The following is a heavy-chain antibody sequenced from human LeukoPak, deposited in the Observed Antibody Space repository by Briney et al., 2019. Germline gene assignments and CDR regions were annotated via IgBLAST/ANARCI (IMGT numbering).Heavy chain of an antibody. D-gene: IGHD4-23*01. Sequence: PGGSLRLFCAASGFTFSNYWMHWVRQVPGEGLVWVSRIDTHGGTTDYADSVRGRFTISRDNAKNTLYLQMNSLRADDTALYYCARDLRGNRDYWGQGTLVTVSS. CDR2: IDTHGGTT. CDR1: GFTFSNYW. CDR3: ARDLRGNRDY. J-gene: IGHJ4*02. V-gene: IGHV3-74*01.